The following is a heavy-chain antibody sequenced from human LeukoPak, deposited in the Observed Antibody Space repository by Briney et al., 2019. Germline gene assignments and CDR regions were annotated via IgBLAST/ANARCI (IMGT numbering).Heavy chain of an antibody. CDR2: IYYSGST. Sequence: SETLSLTCTVSGGSISSSSYYWGWIRQPPGKGLEWIGSIYYSGSTYYNPSLKSRVTISVDTSKNQFSLKLSSVTAADTAVYYCARLAAEETTVTTYYYYYMDVWGKGTTVTVSS. J-gene: IGHJ6*03. CDR1: GGSISSSSYY. D-gene: IGHD4-11*01. CDR3: ARLAAEETTVTTYYYYYMDV. V-gene: IGHV4-39*01.